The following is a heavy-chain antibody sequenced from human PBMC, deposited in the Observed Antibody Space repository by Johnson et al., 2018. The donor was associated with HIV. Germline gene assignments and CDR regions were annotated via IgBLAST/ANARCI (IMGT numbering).Heavy chain of an antibody. CDR1: GFTFSSYG. Sequence: QVQLVESGGGLVQPGGSLRLSCAASGFTFSSYGMHWVRQAPGKGLEWVAFIRYDGSNKYYADSVKGRFTISRDNSKNTLYLQMNSLRAEDTALYYCARGKLPAALRRGDAFDIWGQGTMVTVSS. CDR3: ARGKLPAALRRGDAFDI. V-gene: IGHV3-30*02. CDR2: IRYDGSNK. J-gene: IGHJ3*02. D-gene: IGHD2-2*01.